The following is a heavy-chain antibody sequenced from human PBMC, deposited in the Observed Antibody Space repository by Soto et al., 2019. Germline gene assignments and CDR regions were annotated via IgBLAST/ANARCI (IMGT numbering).Heavy chain of an antibody. V-gene: IGHV1-18*01. CDR2: ISAYNGNT. D-gene: IGHD2-2*01. J-gene: IGHJ4*02. CDR1: GYTFTSYG. Sequence: QVQLVQSGAEVKKPGASVKVSCKASGYTFTSYGISWVRQAPGQGLEWMGWISAYNGNTNYAQKLQGRVTMTTDTPTSTAYMELRTLSSDDTAVYYWARDRPAAIFLTFAYGGQGTLFPVP. CDR3: ARDRPAAIFLTFAY.